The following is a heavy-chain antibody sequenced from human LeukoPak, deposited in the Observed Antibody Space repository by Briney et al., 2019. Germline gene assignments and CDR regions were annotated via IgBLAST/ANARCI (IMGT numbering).Heavy chain of an antibody. J-gene: IGHJ4*02. V-gene: IGHV3-30-3*02. CDR2: VADDEKTI. CDR3: AKLSSTYYYDSSGPVLYYFDY. D-gene: IGHD3-22*01. Sequence: GGSLRLSCVASGFTFTGHSMHWVRQAPGKGLEWVAVVADDEKTIFYADSLKGRFTVSRDNSKNTLYLQMNSLRAEDTAVYYCAKLSSTYYYDSSGPVLYYFDYWGQGTLVTVSS. CDR1: GFTFTGHS.